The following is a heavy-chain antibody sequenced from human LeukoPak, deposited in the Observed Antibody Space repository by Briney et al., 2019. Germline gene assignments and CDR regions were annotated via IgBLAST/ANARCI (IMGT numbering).Heavy chain of an antibody. CDR1: GDSIIGYY. D-gene: IGHD3-22*01. CDR3: ARGPYYDSSKTSAFDI. J-gene: IGHJ3*02. Sequence: PSETLSLTCTVSGDSIIGYYWSWIRQPPGKGLEWIGYIYYSGSTNYNPSLKSRVTMSVDTSKNHFSLKLSSVTAADTAVYYCARGPYYDSSKTSAFDIWGQGTMVTVSS. V-gene: IGHV4-59*12. CDR2: IYYSGST.